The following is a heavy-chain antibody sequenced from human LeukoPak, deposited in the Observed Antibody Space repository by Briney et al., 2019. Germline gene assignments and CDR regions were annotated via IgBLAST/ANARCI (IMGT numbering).Heavy chain of an antibody. V-gene: IGHV3-21*01. J-gene: IGHJ3*02. CDR2: VSSSSYYI. D-gene: IGHD2-2*01. Sequence: GGSLRLSCAASKFTFSSYTMNWVRQAPGKGLEWVSSVSSSSYYIYYADSVKGRFTISRDNAKNSLYLQMNSLRAEDTAVYYCARESSDAFDIWGQGTMVTVSS. CDR1: KFTFSSYT. CDR3: ARESSDAFDI.